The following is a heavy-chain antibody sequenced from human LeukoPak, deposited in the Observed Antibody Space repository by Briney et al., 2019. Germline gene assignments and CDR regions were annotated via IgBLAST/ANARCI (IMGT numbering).Heavy chain of an antibody. D-gene: IGHD6-19*01. J-gene: IGHJ5*02. CDR1: GFTFSSYA. Sequence: GGSLRLSCAASGFTFSSYAMSWVRQAPGKGLEWVSYISSGSSTIYYADSVKGRFTISRDNAKNSLYLQMNSLRVEDTAVYYCARDSSGWYHWFDPWGQGTLVTVSS. CDR2: ISSGSSTI. V-gene: IGHV3-48*01. CDR3: ARDSSGWYHWFDP.